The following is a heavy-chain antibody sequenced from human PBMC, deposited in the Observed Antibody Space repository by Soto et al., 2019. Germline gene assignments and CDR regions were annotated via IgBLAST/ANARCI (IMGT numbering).Heavy chain of an antibody. D-gene: IGHD1-26*01. J-gene: IGHJ4*02. CDR3: ARREIQGPIDY. CDR1: GYSISSSNW. V-gene: IGHV4-28*01. CDR2: IYYIGTT. Sequence: QVQLQESGPGLVKPSYTLSLTCAVSGYSISSSNWWGWIRQPPGKGMEWIGYIYYIGTTYYIPSLKSRVTMSVDTSKNQFSLKLTSVTAVDTAVYYCARREIQGPIDYWGQGTLVTVSS.